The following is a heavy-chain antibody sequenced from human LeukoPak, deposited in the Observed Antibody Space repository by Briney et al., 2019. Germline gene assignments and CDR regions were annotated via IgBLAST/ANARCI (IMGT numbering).Heavy chain of an antibody. D-gene: IGHD2-21*01. J-gene: IGHJ4*02. CDR1: GFTFNSYG. CDR2: IWNDGSNK. V-gene: IGHV3-30*02. Sequence: GGSLRLSCAASGFTFNSYGMHWVRQAPGKGPEWVAFIWNDGSNKYYADSVKGRFTISRDNSKNTVSLEMNSLGAEDTAVYYCAKDFNANCSGDCSDHWGQGTLVTVSS. CDR3: AKDFNANCSGDCSDH.